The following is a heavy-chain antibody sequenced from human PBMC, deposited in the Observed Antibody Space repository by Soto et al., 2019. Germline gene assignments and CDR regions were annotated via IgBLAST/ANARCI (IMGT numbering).Heavy chain of an antibody. D-gene: IGHD6-6*01. CDR3: ARGRYSSSSNWFDP. CDR1: GGSISSVGYY. Sequence: PSETLSLTCTVSGGSISSVGYYWSWIRHHPGKGLEWIGYIYYSGSTYYNPSLKSRVTISVDTSKNQFSLKLRSVTAADTAAYYCARGRYSSSSNWFDPWGQGTLVTVSS. V-gene: IGHV4-31*03. CDR2: IYYSGST. J-gene: IGHJ5*02.